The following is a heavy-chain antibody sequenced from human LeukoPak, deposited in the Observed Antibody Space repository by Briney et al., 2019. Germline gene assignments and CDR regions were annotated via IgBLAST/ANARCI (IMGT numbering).Heavy chain of an antibody. Sequence: GGSLRLSCSASGFTFSSYSMNWVRQAPGKGLEWVSAVTGSGSSTYYADSVKGQFTISRDNSKKMLYLQMNSLRVEDTAIYYCAKEAYDSSGFIDFWGQGTLVTVSS. CDR3: AKEAYDSSGFIDF. D-gene: IGHD3-22*01. CDR2: VTGSGSST. V-gene: IGHV3-23*01. CDR1: GFTFSSYS. J-gene: IGHJ4*02.